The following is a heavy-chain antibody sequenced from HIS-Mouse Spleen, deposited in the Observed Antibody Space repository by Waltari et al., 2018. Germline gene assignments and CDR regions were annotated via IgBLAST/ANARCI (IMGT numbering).Heavy chain of an antibody. D-gene: IGHD6-6*01. V-gene: IGHV1-2*02. J-gene: IGHJ4*02. CDR2: SNPNRGGT. CDR1: GYTFTGYY. CDR3: AKAHQARRVYYFDY. Sequence: QVQLVQSGAEVKKPGASVKVSCKASGYTFTGYYMHWVRQAPGQGLEWMGGSNPNRGGTNYGQKLQGRVTMTRETSSSTAYMELNSLRAEDTALYYCAKAHQARRVYYFDYWGQGTLVTVSS.